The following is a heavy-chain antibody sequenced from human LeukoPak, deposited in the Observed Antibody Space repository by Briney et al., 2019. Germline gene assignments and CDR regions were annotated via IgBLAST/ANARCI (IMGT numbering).Heavy chain of an antibody. J-gene: IGHJ4*02. V-gene: IGHV3-21*01. CDR2: ISSSSSYI. Sequence: GGSLRLSCAASGFTFSSYSMNWVRQAPGKGLEWVSSISSSSSYIYYADPVKGRFTISRDNAKNSLYLQMNSLRAEDTAVYYCARDMTPSSWLDPVVYWGQGTLVTVSS. D-gene: IGHD6-13*01. CDR3: ARDMTPSSWLDPVVY. CDR1: GFTFSSYS.